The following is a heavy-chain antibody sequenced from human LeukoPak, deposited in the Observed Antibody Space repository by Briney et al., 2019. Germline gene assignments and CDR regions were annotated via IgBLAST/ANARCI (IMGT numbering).Heavy chain of an antibody. CDR3: AKATYVDDYSNYGEGYYYYYYMDV. Sequence: AGGSLRLSCAASGFTFSSYAMSWVRQAPGKGLEWVSAISGSGGSTYYADSVKGRFTISRDNSKNTLYLQMNSLRAEDTAVYYCAKATYVDDYSNYGEGYYYYYYMDVWGKGTTVTVSS. V-gene: IGHV3-23*01. CDR2: ISGSGGST. CDR1: GFTFSSYA. J-gene: IGHJ6*03. D-gene: IGHD4-11*01.